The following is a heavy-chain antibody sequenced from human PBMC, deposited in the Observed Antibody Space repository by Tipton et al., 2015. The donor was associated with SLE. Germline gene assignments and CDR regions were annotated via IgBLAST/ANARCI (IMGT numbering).Heavy chain of an antibody. D-gene: IGHD3-22*01. CDR3: ARDEYRYDGTGYHLLGHFDY. V-gene: IGHV4-31*03. CDR2: IYYSGST. Sequence: TLSLTCTVSGGSISSGGYYWSWIRQHPGKGLEWIGYIYYSGSTYYNPSLKSRVTISVDTSKNQFSLKLSSVTAADTAVYYCARDEYRYDGTGYHLLGHFDYWGQGTLVTVSS. J-gene: IGHJ4*02. CDR1: GGSISSGGYY.